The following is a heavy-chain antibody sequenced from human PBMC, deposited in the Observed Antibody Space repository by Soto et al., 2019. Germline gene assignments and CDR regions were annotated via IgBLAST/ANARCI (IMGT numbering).Heavy chain of an antibody. CDR3: ARDYDFDY. CDR1: GFTFSSYA. Sequence: PGGSLRLSCAASGFTFSSYAMHWVRQAPGKGLEWVAVISYDGSNKYYADSVKSRFTISRDNSKNTLYLQMNSLRAEDTAVYYCARDYDFDYWGQGTLVTVSS. V-gene: IGHV3-30-3*01. J-gene: IGHJ4*02. CDR2: ISYDGSNK. D-gene: IGHD3-16*01.